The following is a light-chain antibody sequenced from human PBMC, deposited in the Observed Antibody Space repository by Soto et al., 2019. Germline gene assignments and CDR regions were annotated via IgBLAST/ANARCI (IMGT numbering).Light chain of an antibody. CDR1: SSDVGSYNL. CDR2: EVS. Sequence: QSALTQPASVSGSPGQSITISCTGTSSDVGSYNLVSWYQQHPGKAPKLLIYEVSKRPSGVSTRFSGSKSANTASLTISGLQAEDEADYYCCSYVGSSTLVFGAGTKVTVL. J-gene: IGLJ2*01. V-gene: IGLV2-23*02. CDR3: CSYVGSSTLV.